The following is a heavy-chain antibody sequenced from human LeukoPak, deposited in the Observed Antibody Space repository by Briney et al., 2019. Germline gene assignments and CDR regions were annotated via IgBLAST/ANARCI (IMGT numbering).Heavy chain of an antibody. CDR1: GFTFSSYA. V-gene: IGHV3-23*01. D-gene: IGHD4-11*01. Sequence: GGSLRLSCAASGFTFSSYAMSWVRQAPGKGLEWVSAISGSGGSTYYADSVKGRFTISRDNSKNTLYLQMSSLRAEDTAVYYCAKVPRATVGNWFDPWGQGTLVTVSS. CDR2: ISGSGGST. J-gene: IGHJ5*02. CDR3: AKVPRATVGNWFDP.